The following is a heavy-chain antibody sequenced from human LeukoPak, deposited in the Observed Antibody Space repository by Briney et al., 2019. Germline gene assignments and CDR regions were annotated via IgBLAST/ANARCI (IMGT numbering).Heavy chain of an antibody. Sequence: SETLSLTCAVYGGSFSGYHWSWIRQTPGKGLEWIGYIYYSGGTNYNPSLKSRVTISLDTSKNQFSLKLSSVTAADTAVYYCAKSIFVKGQQLDNYYYMDVWGKGTTVTVSS. CDR1: GGSFSGYH. D-gene: IGHD6-13*01. CDR3: AKSIFVKGQQLDNYYYMDV. V-gene: IGHV4-59*01. CDR2: IYYSGGT. J-gene: IGHJ6*03.